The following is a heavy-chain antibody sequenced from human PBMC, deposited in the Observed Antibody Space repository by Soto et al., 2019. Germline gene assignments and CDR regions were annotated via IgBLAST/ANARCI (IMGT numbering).Heavy chain of an antibody. J-gene: IGHJ4*02. Sequence: SETLSLTCTVSGVSISSYYWSWIRQPPGKGLEWVGYIYYSGSTNYNPSLKSRVTISVDTSKNQFSLKLNSVTAADTAVYYCARYHCSGGSCYSGEVDYWGQGTPVTVSS. CDR1: GVSISSYY. CDR2: IYYSGST. D-gene: IGHD2-15*01. V-gene: IGHV4-59*08. CDR3: ARYHCSGGSCYSGEVDY.